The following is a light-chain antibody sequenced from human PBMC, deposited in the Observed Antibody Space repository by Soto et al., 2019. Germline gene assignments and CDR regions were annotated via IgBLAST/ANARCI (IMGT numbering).Light chain of an antibody. Sequence: EIVLTQSPATLSLSPGDRATLSCRASQRIGTYLAWYQQKRGQAPRLLIYDSSNRATGIPARFSGSGSGTDFTLTISSLEPEDFAVYFFQHRSNSPPTWTFGQGTKVEIK. V-gene: IGKV3-11*01. J-gene: IGKJ1*01. CDR3: QHRSNSPPTWT. CDR1: QRIGTY. CDR2: DSS.